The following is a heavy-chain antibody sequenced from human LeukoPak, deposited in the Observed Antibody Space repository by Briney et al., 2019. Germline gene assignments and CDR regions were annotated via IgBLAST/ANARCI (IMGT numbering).Heavy chain of an antibody. D-gene: IGHD3-22*01. CDR1: GFTFSSYE. V-gene: IGHV3-48*03. J-gene: IGHJ6*04. Sequence: PGGSLRLSCAASGFTFSSYEMNWVRQAPGKGVEWVSYISSSGSTIYYADSVKGRFTISRDNAKNSLYLQMNSLRAEDTAVYYCAELGITMIEGVWGKGTTVTISS. CDR2: ISSSGSTI. CDR3: AELGITMIEGV.